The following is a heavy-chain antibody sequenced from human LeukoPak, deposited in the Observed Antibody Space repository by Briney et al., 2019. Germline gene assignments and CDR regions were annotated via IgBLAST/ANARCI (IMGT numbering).Heavy chain of an antibody. J-gene: IGHJ4*02. CDR2: ISSNGGST. CDR3: AGAMAMVRGANDY. CDR1: GFTFSSYA. D-gene: IGHD3-10*01. V-gene: IGHV3-64*01. Sequence: GGSLRLSCAASGFTFSSYAMHWVRQAPGKGLEYVSAISSNGGSTYYANSVKGRFTISRDNSKNTLYLQMGSLRAEDMAVYYCAGAMAMVRGANDYWGQGTLVTVSS.